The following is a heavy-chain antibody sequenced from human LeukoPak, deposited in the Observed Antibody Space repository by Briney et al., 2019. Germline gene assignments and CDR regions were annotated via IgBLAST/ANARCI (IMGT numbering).Heavy chain of an antibody. CDR3: ARDIAAAGWQNYYYYMDV. J-gene: IGHJ6*03. D-gene: IGHD6-13*01. CDR2: INPNSGGT. Sequence: GASVKVSCKASGYTFTGYYMHWVRQAPGQGLEWMGWINPNSGGTNYAQKFQGRVTMTRDTSISTAYMELSRLRSDDTAVYYCARDIAAAGWQNYYYYMDVWGKGTTVTVSS. V-gene: IGHV1-2*02. CDR1: GYTFTGYY.